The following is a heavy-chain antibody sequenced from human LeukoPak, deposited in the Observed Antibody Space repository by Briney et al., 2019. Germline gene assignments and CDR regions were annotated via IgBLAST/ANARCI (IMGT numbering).Heavy chain of an antibody. Sequence: SETLSLTCTVSGGSISSGGYYWSWIRQPPGKGLEWIGYIYHSGSTYYNPSLKSRVTISVDTSKNQFSLKLSSVTAADTAVYYCARDLGPNRDPPFDYWGQGTLVTVSS. J-gene: IGHJ4*02. CDR2: IYHSGST. D-gene: IGHD3-10*01. V-gene: IGHV4-61*08. CDR1: GGSISSGGYY. CDR3: ARDLGPNRDPPFDY.